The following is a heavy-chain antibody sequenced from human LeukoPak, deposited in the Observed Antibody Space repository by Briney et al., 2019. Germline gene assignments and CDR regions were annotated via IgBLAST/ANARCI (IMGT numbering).Heavy chain of an antibody. V-gene: IGHV3-30*03. J-gene: IGHJ4*02. CDR1: GVTFRSYG. Sequence: GGSLRLSCAASGVTFRSYGMHWVRQVPGKGLEWVALISSDGNDKLYGESVRGRFTVSRDDSKSTLYLQMNSLRAEDTAVYYCTTKVIRGNSGDDYDDWGQGTLVTVSS. D-gene: IGHD5-12*01. CDR3: TTKVIRGNSGDDYDD. CDR2: ISSDGNDK.